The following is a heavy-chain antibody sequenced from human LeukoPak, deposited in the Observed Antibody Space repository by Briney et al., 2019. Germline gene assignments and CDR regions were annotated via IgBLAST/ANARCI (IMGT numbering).Heavy chain of an antibody. CDR2: MNQDGSEK. CDR1: GFTFSDSW. CDR3: ATYTHWVAGDV. J-gene: IGHJ6*02. D-gene: IGHD3-16*01. Sequence: GGSLRLSCAASGFTFSDSWMSWVRQALGKGLEWVANMNQDGSEKDYVDSVKGRFTISRDNARNSLYLQMGSLRAEDTAVYYCATYTHWVAGDVWGQGTTVTVSS. V-gene: IGHV3-7*01.